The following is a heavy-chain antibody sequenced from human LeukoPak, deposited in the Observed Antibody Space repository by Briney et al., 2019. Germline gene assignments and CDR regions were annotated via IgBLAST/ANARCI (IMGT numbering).Heavy chain of an antibody. CDR2: IYTSGST. J-gene: IGHJ6*03. CDR3: ARSLMVRGVYYYYYMDV. CDR1: GGSISSYY. V-gene: IGHV4-4*07. D-gene: IGHD3-10*01. Sequence: SETLSLTCTVSGGSISSYYWSWIRQPAGKGLEWIGRIYTSGSTNYNPSLKSRVTMSVDTSKNQFSLKLSSVTAADTAVYYCARSLMVRGVYYYYYMDVWGKGTTVTISS.